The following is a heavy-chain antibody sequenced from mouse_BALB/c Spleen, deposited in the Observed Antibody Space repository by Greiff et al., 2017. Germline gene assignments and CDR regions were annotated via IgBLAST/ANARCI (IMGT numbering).Heavy chain of an antibody. CDR3: ARRRGNYGNAMDY. J-gene: IGHJ4*01. Sequence: EVQLVESGGDLVKPGGSLKLSCAASGFTFSSYGMSWVRQTPDKRLEWVATISSGGSYTYYPDSVKGRFTISRDNAKNTLYLQMSSLKSEDTAMYYCARRRGNYGNAMDYWGQGTSVTVSS. V-gene: IGHV5-6*01. CDR1: GFTFSSYG. D-gene: IGHD2-1*01. CDR2: ISSGGSYT.